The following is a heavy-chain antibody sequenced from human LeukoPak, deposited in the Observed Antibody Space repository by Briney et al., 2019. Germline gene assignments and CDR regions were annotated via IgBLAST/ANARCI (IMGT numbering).Heavy chain of an antibody. CDR1: GGSISSYY. Sequence: PSETLSLTCTVSGGSISSYYWSWIRRPPGKGLEWIGYIYYSGSTNYNPSLKSRVTISVDTSKNQFSLKLSSVTAADTAVYYCAGADYDILTGYYQYYFDYWGQGTLVTVSS. D-gene: IGHD3-9*01. J-gene: IGHJ4*02. CDR3: AGADYDILTGYYQYYFDY. CDR2: IYYSGST. V-gene: IGHV4-59*01.